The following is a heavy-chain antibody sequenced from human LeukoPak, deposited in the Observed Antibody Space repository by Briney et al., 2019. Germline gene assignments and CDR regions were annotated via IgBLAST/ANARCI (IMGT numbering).Heavy chain of an antibody. CDR2: ISSSGSSI. J-gene: IGHJ4*02. CDR3: ATRKDYYGSGSYYSPDDY. Sequence: GGSLRLSCAASGLIFSDYYMSWIRQAPGKGLEWLSYISSSGSSIYYADSVKGRFTISRDNAKNSLYLQMNSLRAEDTAVYYCATRKDYYGSGSYYSPDDYWGQGTLVTVSS. V-gene: IGHV3-11*01. D-gene: IGHD3-10*01. CDR1: GLIFSDYY.